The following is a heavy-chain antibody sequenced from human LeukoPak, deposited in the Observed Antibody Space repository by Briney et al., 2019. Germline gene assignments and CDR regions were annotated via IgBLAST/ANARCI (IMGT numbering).Heavy chain of an antibody. D-gene: IGHD5-18*01. CDR1: GFTFSSFE. CDR2: ISSSGNTI. Sequence: GGSLRLSCAASGFTFSSFEMNWVRQAPGKGLEWVSYISSSGNTIYYADSVKGRFTISRDNAKNSLSLQLNSLKTEDTAVYYCTTDRRTAMVTYYYYGMDVWGQGTTVTVSS. J-gene: IGHJ6*02. V-gene: IGHV3-48*03. CDR3: TTDRRTAMVTYYYYGMDV.